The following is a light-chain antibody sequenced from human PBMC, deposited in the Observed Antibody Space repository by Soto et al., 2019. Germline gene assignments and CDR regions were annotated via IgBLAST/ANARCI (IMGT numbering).Light chain of an antibody. V-gene: IGKV3-20*01. CDR2: GVS. CDR3: QQFGTSPA. CDR1: QRVGSSS. Sequence: EIVLTQSPCTLSLSPGERAILSCRASQRVGSSSLAWYQQRPGQAPRLLIYGVSTRATGIPDRFSGSGSGTDFTLTISRLESEDFAVYFCQQFGTSPAFGGGTKVEIK. J-gene: IGKJ4*01.